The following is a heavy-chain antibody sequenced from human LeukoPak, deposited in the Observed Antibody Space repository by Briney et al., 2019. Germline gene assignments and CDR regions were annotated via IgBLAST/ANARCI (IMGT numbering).Heavy chain of an antibody. J-gene: IGHJ3*02. Sequence: SETLSLTCSVSGGSISSYYWSWIRQPPGKGLEWIGYLYYSGSTNSNPSLKSRVTMSVDTSTNQFSLKLRSVTAADTAVYYCARGGSGISNAFDIWGQGTMVTVSS. D-gene: IGHD3-10*01. V-gene: IGHV4-59*01. CDR2: LYYSGST. CDR3: ARGGSGISNAFDI. CDR1: GGSISSYY.